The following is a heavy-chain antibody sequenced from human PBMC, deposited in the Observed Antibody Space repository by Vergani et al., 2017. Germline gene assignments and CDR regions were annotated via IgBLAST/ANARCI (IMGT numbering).Heavy chain of an antibody. CDR1: GFTFSSFA. Sequence: EVQLLESGGSLVQPGGSLRLSCAASGFTFSSFAMSWVRQAPGKGLEWVSSISSSSSYIYYADSVKGRFTISRDNAKNSLYLQMNSLRAEDTAVYYCAKADDFWSGYPRYWGQGTLVTVSS. V-gene: IGHV3-21*04. J-gene: IGHJ4*02. CDR3: AKADDFWSGYPRY. D-gene: IGHD3-3*01. CDR2: ISSSSSYI.